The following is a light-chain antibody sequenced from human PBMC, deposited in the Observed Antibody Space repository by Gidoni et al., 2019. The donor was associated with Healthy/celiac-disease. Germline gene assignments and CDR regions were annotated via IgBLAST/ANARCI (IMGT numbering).Light chain of an antibody. Sequence: EIVLTQSPGTLSLSPGERATLSCRASQSVSSSYLAWYQQKPVQAPRLLLYGASSRATGIPDRFSGSGSGTDFTLTISRLETEDFAVYYCQQYGSSPRTFGQGTKVEIK. V-gene: IGKV3-20*01. J-gene: IGKJ1*01. CDR3: QQYGSSPRT. CDR1: QSVSSSY. CDR2: GAS.